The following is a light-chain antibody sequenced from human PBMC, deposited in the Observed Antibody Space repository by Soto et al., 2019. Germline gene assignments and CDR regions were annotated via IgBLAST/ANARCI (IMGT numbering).Light chain of an antibody. J-gene: IGKJ5*01. CDR1: QSVSSY. CDR2: DAS. V-gene: IGKV3-11*01. Sequence: EIVLTQSPATLSLPPGERATLSCRASQSVSSYLAWYQQKPGQAPRLLIYDASNRATGIPARFSGSGSGTDFTLTISSLEPEDFAVYYCQQRSNWPPGFGQGTRLEIK. CDR3: QQRSNWPPG.